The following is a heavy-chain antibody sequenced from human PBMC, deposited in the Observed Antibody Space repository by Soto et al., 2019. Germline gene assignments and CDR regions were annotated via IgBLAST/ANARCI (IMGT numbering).Heavy chain of an antibody. CDR3: ARGCEVADHFDY. J-gene: IGHJ4*02. CDR1: GFTFSSYG. Sequence: QVQLVESGGGVVQPGRSLRLSCAASGFTFSSYGMHWVREAPGKGLEWVAVIWYDGSNKYYADSVKGRFTISRDNSKNTLYLQMNSLRAEDTAVYYCARGCEVADHFDYWGQGTLVTVSS. D-gene: IGHD6-19*01. V-gene: IGHV3-33*01. CDR2: IWYDGSNK.